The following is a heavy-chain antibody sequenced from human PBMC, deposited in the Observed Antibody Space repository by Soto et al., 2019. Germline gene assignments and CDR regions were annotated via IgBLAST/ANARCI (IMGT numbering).Heavy chain of an antibody. CDR1: GFRFRTRA. D-gene: IGHD1-26*01. Sequence: GGSLRLSCAASGFRFRTRAMSWVRQAPGKGLEWVASIRPGGDSTYYADSVKGRFAVSRDNSNVTLYLQMDNLRVEDTAIYYCTTHEEGAPWAGGFDSWGQGTLVTVSS. CDR2: IRPGGDST. V-gene: IGHV3-23*01. CDR3: TTHEEGAPWAGGFDS. J-gene: IGHJ5*01.